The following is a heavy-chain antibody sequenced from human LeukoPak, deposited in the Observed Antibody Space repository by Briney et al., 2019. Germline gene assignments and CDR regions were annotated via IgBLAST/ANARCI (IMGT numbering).Heavy chain of an antibody. Sequence: SGGSLRLSCAASGFTFSSYAMSWIRQAPGEGLEWVSYISSSGNTIYYADSVKGRFTISRDNAKNSLYLQMNSLRAEDTAVYYCARHGVSLHAFDIWGQGTLVTVSS. CDR3: ARHGVSLHAFDI. CDR1: GFTFSSYA. V-gene: IGHV3-11*01. J-gene: IGHJ3*02. D-gene: IGHD3-10*01. CDR2: ISSSGNTI.